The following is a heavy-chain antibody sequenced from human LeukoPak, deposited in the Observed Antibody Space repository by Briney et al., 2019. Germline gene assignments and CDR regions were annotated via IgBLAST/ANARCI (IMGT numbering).Heavy chain of an antibody. CDR1: GYTFTSYY. CDR3: ARGGGYSSGWYPLQYYYYGMDV. V-gene: IGHV1-46*01. D-gene: IGHD6-19*01. J-gene: IGHJ6*02. CDR2: INPSGGTT. Sequence: ASVKVSCKASGYTFTSYYVHWVRQAPGQGLEWMGLINPSGGTTSYAQKFQGRVTMTRDTSTSTVYMELSSLRSEDTAVYYCARGGGYSSGWYPLQYYYYGMDVWGQGTTVTVSS.